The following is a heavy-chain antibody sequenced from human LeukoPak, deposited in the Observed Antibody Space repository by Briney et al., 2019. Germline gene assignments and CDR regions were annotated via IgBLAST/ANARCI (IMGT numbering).Heavy chain of an antibody. CDR3: ARDSLTMIVGRQKRGLDY. D-gene: IGHD3-22*01. V-gene: IGHV3-21*01. Sequence: SLRXXCAASGFTFSNYNMNWVRQAPGKGLEWVSSIRSSTTYVYYADSVKGRFTISRDNAKNSLYVQMNSLRAEDTDVYYCARDSLTMIVGRQKRGLDYWGQGTLVTVSS. J-gene: IGHJ4*02. CDR1: GFTFSNYN. CDR2: IRSSTTYV.